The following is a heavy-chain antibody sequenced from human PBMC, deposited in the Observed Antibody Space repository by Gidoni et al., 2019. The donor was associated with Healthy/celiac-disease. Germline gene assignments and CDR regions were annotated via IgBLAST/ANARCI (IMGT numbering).Heavy chain of an antibody. CDR1: GYTFTSYY. D-gene: IGHD3-22*01. CDR3: AREKGIVVVIESGFDY. J-gene: IGHJ4*02. V-gene: IGHV1-46*01. Sequence: QVQLVQSGAEVKKPGASVKVSCKASGYTFTSYYMHWVRQAPGQGLEWMGIINPSGGSTSYAQKFQGRVTMTRDTSTSTVYMELSSLRSEDTAVYYCAREKGIVVVIESGFDYWGQGTLITVSS. CDR2: INPSGGST.